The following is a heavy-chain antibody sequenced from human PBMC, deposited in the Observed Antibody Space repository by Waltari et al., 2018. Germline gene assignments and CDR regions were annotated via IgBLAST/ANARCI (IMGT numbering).Heavy chain of an antibody. CDR1: GFSSSSYG. Sequence: EVQLVESGGGLVKPGGSLRLSCAASGFSSSSYGMNWVRQAPGKGLDWVSSITAGSSYIDSADPVKGRFTISRDNAENSLYLQMTGLRAEDTAIYYCARTSSPTMFGVVLDYWGQGALVTVSS. V-gene: IGHV3-21*01. CDR2: ITAGSSYI. CDR3: ARTSSPTMFGVVLDY. J-gene: IGHJ4*02. D-gene: IGHD3-3*01.